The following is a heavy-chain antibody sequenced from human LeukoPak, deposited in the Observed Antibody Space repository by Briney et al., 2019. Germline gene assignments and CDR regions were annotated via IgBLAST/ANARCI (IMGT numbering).Heavy chain of an antibody. J-gene: IGHJ4*02. CDR1: GFYFRGYN. CDR2: TDREGSDRGR. D-gene: IGHD3-3*01. Sequence: GGSLRLSCAASGFYFRGYNMAWVRQAPGKGLEWLATTDREGSDRGREYTASVRGRFTISRDNAKNSVHLYMSSLGADDTAVYFCVIEFWYRFDYWGQGILVTVSS. V-gene: IGHV3-7*01. CDR3: VIEFWYRFDY.